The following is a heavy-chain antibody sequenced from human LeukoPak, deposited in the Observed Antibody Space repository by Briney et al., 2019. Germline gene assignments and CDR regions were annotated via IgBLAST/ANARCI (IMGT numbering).Heavy chain of an antibody. V-gene: IGHV4-59*12. CDR3: ARAGTYYYGSGSYYR. D-gene: IGHD3-10*01. CDR2: IYYSGST. Sequence: PSETLSLTCTVSGGSISSYYWSWIRQPPGKGLEWIGYIYYSGSTNYNPSLKSRVTISVDTSKNQFSLKLSSVTAADTAVYYCARAGTYYYGSGSYYRWGQGTMVTVSS. J-gene: IGHJ3*01. CDR1: GGSISSYY.